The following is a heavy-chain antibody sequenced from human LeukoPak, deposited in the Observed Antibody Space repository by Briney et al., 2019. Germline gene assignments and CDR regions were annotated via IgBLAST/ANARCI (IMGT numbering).Heavy chain of an antibody. CDR1: GYTFTSYA. CDR2: INAGNGNT. Sequence: GASVKVSCKASGYTFTSYAMHWVRQAPGQRLEWMGWINAGNGNTKYSQKFQGGVTITRDTSASTAYMELSSLRSEDTAVYYCARDSGLLFLEWLLSHWGQGTLVTVSS. V-gene: IGHV1-3*01. D-gene: IGHD3-3*01. J-gene: IGHJ4*02. CDR3: ARDSGLLFLEWLLSH.